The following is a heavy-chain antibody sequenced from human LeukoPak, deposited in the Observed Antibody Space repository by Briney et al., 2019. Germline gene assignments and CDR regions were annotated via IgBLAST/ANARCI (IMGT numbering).Heavy chain of an antibody. D-gene: IGHD3-10*01. J-gene: IGHJ4*02. V-gene: IGHV4-59*01. CDR2: IYYSGST. Sequence: PSETLSLTCTVSGGSISSYYWSWIRQPPGKGLEWIGYIYYSGSTNYNPSLKSRVTISVDTSKNQFSLKLSSVTAADTAVYYCARDGPVSGQWFGVFDYWGQGTLVTVSS. CDR1: GGSISSYY. CDR3: ARDGPVSGQWFGVFDY.